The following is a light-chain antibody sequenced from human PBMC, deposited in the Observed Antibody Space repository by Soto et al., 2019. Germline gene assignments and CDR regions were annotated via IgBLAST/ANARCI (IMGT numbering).Light chain of an antibody. CDR3: QQYHNWPPLT. CDR2: GAS. V-gene: IGKV3-15*01. J-gene: IGKJ4*01. CDR1: QNVNSN. Sequence: EIVMTQSPATLSVSPGERATLSCRASQNVNSNLAWYQQKPGQAPRLLIYGASTRATGIPARFSGSGSGTEFTLSISSLQSEDFAVYYCQQYHNWPPLTFGGGTKVEIK.